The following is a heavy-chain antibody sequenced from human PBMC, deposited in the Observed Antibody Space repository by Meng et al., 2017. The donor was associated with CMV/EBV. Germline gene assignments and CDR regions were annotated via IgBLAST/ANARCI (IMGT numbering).Heavy chain of an antibody. CDR1: CRSLSSGGYH. Sequence: SCRSLSSGGYHWRWLRQHPGEGLGWVGYIHYSGSTYYHPSLRSRLNTSIDTSKNQFSLKLSSVTAADTAVYYCASVRDYGVLWGFDPWGQGTLVTVSS. J-gene: IGHJ5*02. CDR3: ASVRDYGVLWGFDP. V-gene: IGHV4-31*02. D-gene: IGHD4-17*01. CDR2: IHYSGST.